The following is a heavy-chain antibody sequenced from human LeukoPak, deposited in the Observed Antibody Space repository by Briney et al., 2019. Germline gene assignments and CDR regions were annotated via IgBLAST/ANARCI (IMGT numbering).Heavy chain of an antibody. J-gene: IGHJ6*03. CDR3: ARAPTPYFTYYMDV. CDR2: IGSSGSAGGNI. V-gene: IGHV3-48*02. D-gene: IGHD2-21*01. CDR1: GFIFSGFG. Sequence: GGSLRLSCAASGFIFSGFGMNWVRQAPGKGLEGISYIGSSGSAGGNIYYAVSVKGRFTVSRDNAKDSLFLQMNSLQDADTAVYYCARAPTPYFTYYMDVWGKGTTVTVSS.